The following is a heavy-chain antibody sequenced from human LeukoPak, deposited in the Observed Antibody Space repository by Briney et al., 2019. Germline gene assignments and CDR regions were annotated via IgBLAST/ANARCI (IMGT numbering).Heavy chain of an antibody. Sequence: GESLKISCKGSGYSFTNYWISWVRQMPGKGLEWMGRIDPSDSYINYSPSFQGHVTISADKSISTAYLQWSSLKASDTAIYYCARVRVTTSLYYYGFDVWGQGTTVTVSS. J-gene: IGHJ6*02. V-gene: IGHV5-10-1*01. CDR2: IDPSDSYI. CDR3: ARVRVTTSLYYYGFDV. CDR1: GYSFTNYW. D-gene: IGHD4-17*01.